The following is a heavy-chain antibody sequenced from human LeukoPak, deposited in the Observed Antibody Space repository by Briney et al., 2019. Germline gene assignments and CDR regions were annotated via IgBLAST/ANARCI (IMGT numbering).Heavy chain of an antibody. D-gene: IGHD6-19*01. V-gene: IGHV3-30*02. CDR3: AKGLGYYYYYYMDV. CDR1: GFTFSSYG. CDR2: IRYDGSNK. J-gene: IGHJ6*03. Sequence: GGSLRLSCAASGFTFSSYGMHWVRQAPGKGLEWVAFIRYDGSNKYYADSVKGRFTISRDNSKNTLYLQMNSLRAEDTAVYYCAKGLGYYYYYYMDVWGKGTTVAVSS.